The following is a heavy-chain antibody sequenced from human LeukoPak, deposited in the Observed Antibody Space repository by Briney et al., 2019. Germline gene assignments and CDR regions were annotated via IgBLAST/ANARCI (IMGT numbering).Heavy chain of an antibody. CDR2: IYYSGST. CDR1: GGSISSSSYY. CDR3: TRSRYYGSGSYFDY. J-gene: IGHJ4*02. D-gene: IGHD3-10*01. Sequence: SETLSLTCTVSGGSISSSSYYWGWIRQPPGKGLEWIGSIYYSGSTYYNPSLKSRVTISVDTSKNQFSLKLSSVTAADTAVYYCTRSRYYGSGSYFDYWGQGTLVTVSS. V-gene: IGHV4-39*01.